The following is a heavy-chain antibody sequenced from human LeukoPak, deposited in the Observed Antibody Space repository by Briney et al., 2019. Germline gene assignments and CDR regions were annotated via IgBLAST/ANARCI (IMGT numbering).Heavy chain of an antibody. D-gene: IGHD6-19*01. CDR2: FYYSGST. CDR3: AGCIGVTGAYWYFDL. CDR1: GGSISTYY. Sequence: SETLSLTCTVSGGSISTYYWSWIRQPPGKGLEWIGSFYYSGSTYYNPSLKSRVTISVDTSKSQFSLNLSSVTAADTAIYYCAGCIGVTGAYWYFDLWGRGTLVTVSS. V-gene: IGHV4-59*05. J-gene: IGHJ2*01.